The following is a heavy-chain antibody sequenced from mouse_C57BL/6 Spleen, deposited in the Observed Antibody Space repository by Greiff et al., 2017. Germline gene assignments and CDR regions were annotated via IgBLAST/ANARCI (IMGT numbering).Heavy chain of an antibody. Sequence: VKLMESDAELVKPGASVKISCTASGYTFTDHTIHWMKQRPEQGLEWIGYIYPRDGSTKYNEKFKGKATLTADKSSSTAYMQLNSLTSEDSAVDCCEGERDVGYFDYWGQGTTLTVSS. CDR2: IYPRDGST. V-gene: IGHV1-78*01. J-gene: IGHJ2*01. CDR3: EGERDVGYFDY. CDR1: GYTFTDHT. D-gene: IGHD3-3*01.